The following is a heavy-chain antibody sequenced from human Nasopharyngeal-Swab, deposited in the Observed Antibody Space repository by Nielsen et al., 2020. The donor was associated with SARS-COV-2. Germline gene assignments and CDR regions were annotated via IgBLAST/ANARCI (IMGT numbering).Heavy chain of an antibody. Sequence: LSLTCAASGFTFSDYYMSWIRQAPGKGLEWVSYISSSGSTIYYADSVKGRFTISRDNAKNSLYLQMNSLRAEDTAVYYCARQQLWLHYFDYWGQGTLVTVSS. CDR3: ARQQLWLHYFDY. J-gene: IGHJ4*02. CDR1: GFTFSDYY. D-gene: IGHD5-18*01. V-gene: IGHV3-11*01. CDR2: ISSSGSTI.